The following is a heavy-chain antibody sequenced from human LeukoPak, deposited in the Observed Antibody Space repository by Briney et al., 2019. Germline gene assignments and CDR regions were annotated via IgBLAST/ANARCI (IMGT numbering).Heavy chain of an antibody. Sequence: GGSLRLSCAASGLTFSSYAMSWVRQVPGKGLEWVSAIGGSGDSTYYADSVKGRFTISRDNAKNSLYLQMTSLRAEDTAVYYCARSPSYKGWFDPWGQGTLVTVSS. J-gene: IGHJ5*02. CDR1: GLTFSSYA. V-gene: IGHV3-23*01. CDR2: IGGSGDST. D-gene: IGHD1-14*01. CDR3: ARSPSYKGWFDP.